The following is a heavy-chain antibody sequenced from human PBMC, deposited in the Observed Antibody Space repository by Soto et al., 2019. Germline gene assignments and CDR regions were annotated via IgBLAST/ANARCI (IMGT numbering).Heavy chain of an antibody. CDR1: GGSISSGGYY. CDR2: IFYSGST. Sequence: SETLSLTCTVSGGSISSGGYYWSWIRQHPGKGLEWIGYIFYSGSTYYNPSLKSRVTISVDTSKNQFSLKLSSVTAADTAVYYCARDIVVVPAAMARGVSYYYYGMDVWGQGTTVTVAS. CDR3: ARDIVVVPAAMARGVSYYYYGMDV. D-gene: IGHD2-2*01. V-gene: IGHV4-31*03. J-gene: IGHJ6*02.